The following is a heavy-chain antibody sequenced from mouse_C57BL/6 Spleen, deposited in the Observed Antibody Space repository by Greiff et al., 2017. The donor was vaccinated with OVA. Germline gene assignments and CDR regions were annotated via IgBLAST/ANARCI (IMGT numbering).Heavy chain of an antibody. CDR2: IWTGGGT. J-gene: IGHJ1*03. V-gene: IGHV2-9-1*01. CDR1: GFSLTSYA. CDR3: ARMIYYGNYWYFDV. D-gene: IGHD2-1*01. Sequence: QVQLQQSGPGLVAPSQSLSITCTVSGFSLTSYAISWVRQPPGKGLEWLGVIWTGGGTNYNSALKSRLSISKDNSKSQVFLKMNSLQTDDTARYYCARMIYYGNYWYFDVWGTGTTVTVSS.